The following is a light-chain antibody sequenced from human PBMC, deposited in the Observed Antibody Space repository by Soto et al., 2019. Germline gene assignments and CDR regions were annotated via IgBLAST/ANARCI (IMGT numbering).Light chain of an antibody. V-gene: IGLV2-11*01. Sequence: QSALTQPRSVSGSPGQSVTLSCTGTSSDVGGYNYVSWYQQHPGKAPQLRIYDVSKRPSGVPDRFSGSKSGNTASLTISGLQAEDEADYYCCSYAGSYTLGWVFGGGTKLTVL. J-gene: IGLJ3*02. CDR2: DVS. CDR3: CSYAGSYTLGWV. CDR1: SSDVGGYNY.